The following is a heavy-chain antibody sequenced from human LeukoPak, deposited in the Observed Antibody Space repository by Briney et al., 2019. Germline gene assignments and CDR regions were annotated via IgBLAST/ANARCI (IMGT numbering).Heavy chain of an antibody. CDR3: AREILKDTAMVLTSPFDY. V-gene: IGHV4-39*07. J-gene: IGHJ4*02. CDR2: IYYTGST. D-gene: IGHD5-18*01. Sequence: SETLSLTCNISGGSINSSTYYWGWIRQPPGKGLEWIGSIYYTGSTYYNPSLRSRVTLSVDTPKNQFSLKMRSVTAADTAVYYCAREILKDTAMVLTSPFDYWGQGTLVTVSS. CDR1: GGSINSSTYY.